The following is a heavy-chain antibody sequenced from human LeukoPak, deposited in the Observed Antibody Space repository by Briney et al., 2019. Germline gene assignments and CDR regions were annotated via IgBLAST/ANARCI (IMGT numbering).Heavy chain of an antibody. CDR3: ARVRDDYFFDY. D-gene: IGHD3-3*01. CDR2: IHYIGNT. CDR1: GDSITTSGYY. J-gene: IGHJ4*02. Sequence: SETLSLTCTVSGDSITTSGYYWSWIRRHPGAGLEWIAYIHYIGNTYYNPPLESRVTMSIDTSSNQFSLNVASVTAADTAVYFCARVRDDYFFDYWGQGILVTVSS. V-gene: IGHV4-31*03.